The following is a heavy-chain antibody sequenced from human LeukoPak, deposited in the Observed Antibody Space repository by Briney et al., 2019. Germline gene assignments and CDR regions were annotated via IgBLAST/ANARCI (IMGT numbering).Heavy chain of an antibody. J-gene: IGHJ4*02. Sequence: GGSLRLSCAVSGFSVSGYWMTWVRQAPGKGLEWVANIKQDGSEKNYVDSVKGRFTISRDNAENSLFLQMNSLRVEDTAVYYCAREWQGGIAAAGARIEGDYWGQGTLVAVFS. D-gene: IGHD6-13*01. V-gene: IGHV3-7*01. CDR2: IKQDGSEK. CDR3: AREWQGGIAAAGARIEGDY. CDR1: GFSVSGYW.